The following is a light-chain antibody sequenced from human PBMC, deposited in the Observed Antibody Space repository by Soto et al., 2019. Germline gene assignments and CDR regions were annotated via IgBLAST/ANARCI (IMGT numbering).Light chain of an antibody. J-gene: IGKJ1*01. CDR3: QQTYSSHPWT. Sequence: DIQMTQSPTSLSASVGDRVTITCRASQSIKSYVNWYQQKPGKGPKLLVYAASTLQSGIPSRFSGSGSETDYSLTISGLQPEDFATYYCQQTYSSHPWTFGQGTKVEIK. V-gene: IGKV1-39*01. CDR1: QSIKSY. CDR2: AAS.